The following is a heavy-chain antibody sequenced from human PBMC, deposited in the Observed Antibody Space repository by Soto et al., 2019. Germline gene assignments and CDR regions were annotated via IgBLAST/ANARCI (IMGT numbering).Heavy chain of an antibody. D-gene: IGHD6-13*01. Sequence: PSETLSLTCTVSGGSISSGGYYWSWIRQHPGKGLEWIGYIYYSGSTYYNPSLKSRVTISVDTSKNQFSLKLSSVTAADTAVYYCASANSSSCYPVWFDPWGQGTLVPVSS. V-gene: IGHV4-31*03. CDR3: ASANSSSCYPVWFDP. J-gene: IGHJ5*02. CDR2: IYYSGST. CDR1: GGSISSGGYY.